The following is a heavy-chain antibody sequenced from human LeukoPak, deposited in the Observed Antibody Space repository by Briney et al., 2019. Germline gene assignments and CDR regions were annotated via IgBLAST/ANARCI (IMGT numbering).Heavy chain of an antibody. CDR1: GGSISSGSYY. J-gene: IGHJ4*02. D-gene: IGHD6-19*01. Sequence: SETLSLTCNVSGGSISSGSYYWGWIRQPPGKGLEWIGHIYASGRADYSPSLKSRVTISVDTSNNWFSLKLSSVTATDRAVYYCARHLTSEYSSGWYYVDYWGQGTLVTVSS. V-gene: IGHV4-39*01. CDR2: IYASGRA. CDR3: ARHLTSEYSSGWYYVDY.